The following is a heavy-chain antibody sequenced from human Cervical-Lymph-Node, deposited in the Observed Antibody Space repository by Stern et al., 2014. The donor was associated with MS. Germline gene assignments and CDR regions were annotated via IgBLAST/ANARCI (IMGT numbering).Heavy chain of an antibody. CDR1: GFTFSSYW. Sequence: EVQLVQSGGDLVQPGGSLRLSCAASGFTFSSYWMHWVRQAPGKGLVWVSRIKTDGTYTRYADSVKGRFTISRDNAKNTLYLQMNSLRAEDTAVYYCARVSEWGWHDSWGQGTLVTVSS. CDR3: ARVSEWGWHDS. CDR2: IKTDGTYT. D-gene: IGHD2-8*01. J-gene: IGHJ4*02. V-gene: IGHV3-74*02.